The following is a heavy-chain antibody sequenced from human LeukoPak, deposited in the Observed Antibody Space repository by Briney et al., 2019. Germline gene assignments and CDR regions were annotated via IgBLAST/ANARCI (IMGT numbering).Heavy chain of an antibody. Sequence: GGSLRLSCAASGFTFSSYWMTWVRQAPGKGLEWAANIKQDGSEKYYVDSVKGRFTISRDNAKNSLYLQMNSLRAEDTAVYYCARGMSSGYDFDDWGQGTLVTVSS. D-gene: IGHD5-12*01. J-gene: IGHJ5*02. V-gene: IGHV3-7*01. CDR2: IKQDGSEK. CDR1: GFTFSSYW. CDR3: ARGMSSGYDFDD.